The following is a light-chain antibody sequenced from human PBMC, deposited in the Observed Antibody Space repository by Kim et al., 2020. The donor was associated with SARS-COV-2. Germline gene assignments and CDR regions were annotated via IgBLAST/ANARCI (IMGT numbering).Light chain of an antibody. J-gene: IGLJ3*02. CDR2: YDN. Sequence: APGKTARITCGGNNIGSKGVHWDQQKPGQAPVLVIYYDNDRPSGIPERFSGSNSGNTATLTISRVEAEDEADYYCQVWDSSSDHPVFGGGTKLTVL. CDR3: QVWDSSSDHPV. V-gene: IGLV3-21*04. CDR1: NIGSKG.